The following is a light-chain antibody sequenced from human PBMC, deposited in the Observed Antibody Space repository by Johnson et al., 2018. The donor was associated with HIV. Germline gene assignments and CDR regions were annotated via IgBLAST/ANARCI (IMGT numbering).Light chain of an antibody. Sequence: QSVLTQPPSVSAAPGQKVAISCSGSSSNIGNNYVSWYQQVPGTAPKLLIYGNNNRPSGVPDRFSGSRSGTSASLAITGLQADDEADYYCQSYDNSLRGSKVFGTGTKVTVL. V-gene: IGLV1-40*01. CDR2: GNN. J-gene: IGLJ1*01. CDR3: QSYDNSLRGSKV. CDR1: SSNIGNNYV.